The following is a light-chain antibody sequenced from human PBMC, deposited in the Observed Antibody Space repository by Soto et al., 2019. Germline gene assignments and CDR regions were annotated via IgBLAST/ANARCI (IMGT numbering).Light chain of an antibody. CDR2: SNN. V-gene: IGLV1-44*01. CDR3: AAWDDSLNGVV. J-gene: IGLJ2*01. CDR1: SSNIGSNT. Sequence: QSVLTQPPSASGTPGQRVTISCSGSSSNIGSNTVNWYQQLPGTAPKLLIYSNNQRPSGVPDRFSGSKSGTSASLAISGLQSEDEADYYCAAWDDSLNGVVFGGGTQRTGL.